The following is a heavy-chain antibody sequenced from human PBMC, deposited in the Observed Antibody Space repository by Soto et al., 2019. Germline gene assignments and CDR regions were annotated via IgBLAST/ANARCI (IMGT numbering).Heavy chain of an antibody. D-gene: IGHD3-3*01. CDR2: IVPMFGTA. Sequence: QVQLVQSGAEVKKPGSSVNVSCKTSGGTFGNSAVTWVRQAPGQGLEWLGGIVPMFGTANYAQKFQGRVTSTADESTITAYRELNSLKPDDTAVYYCARDGDPQSAFWSGPLGGGRFDPWGQGTLVTVSS. CDR3: ARDGDPQSAFWSGPLGGGRFDP. V-gene: IGHV1-69*12. J-gene: IGHJ5*02. CDR1: GGTFGNSA.